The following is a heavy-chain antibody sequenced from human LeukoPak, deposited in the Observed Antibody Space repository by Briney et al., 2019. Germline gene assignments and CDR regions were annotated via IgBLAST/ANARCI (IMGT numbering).Heavy chain of an antibody. V-gene: IGHV3-30*02. CDR1: GFTFSSYG. J-gene: IGHJ4*02. D-gene: IGHD3-3*01. Sequence: GGSLRLSCAASGFTFSSYGMHWVRQAPGKGLEWVAFIRYDGSNKYYADSVKGRLTISRDNSKNTLYLQMNSLRAGDTAVYYCAKANYDFWSLFDYWGQGTLVTVSS. CDR3: AKANYDFWSLFDY. CDR2: IRYDGSNK.